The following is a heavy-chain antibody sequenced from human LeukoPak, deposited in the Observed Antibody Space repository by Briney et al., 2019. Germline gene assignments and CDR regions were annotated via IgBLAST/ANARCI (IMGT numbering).Heavy chain of an antibody. CDR3: ARLAHCSGGSCYGHDY. CDR1: GGSISSSSYY. V-gene: IGHV4-39*01. Sequence: SETLSLTCTVSGGSISSSSYYWGWIRQPPGKGLEWIGSIYYSGSTYYNPPLKSRVTISVDTSKNQFSLKLSSVTAADTAVYYCARLAHCSGGSCYGHDYWGQGTLVTVSS. J-gene: IGHJ4*02. CDR2: IYYSGST. D-gene: IGHD2-15*01.